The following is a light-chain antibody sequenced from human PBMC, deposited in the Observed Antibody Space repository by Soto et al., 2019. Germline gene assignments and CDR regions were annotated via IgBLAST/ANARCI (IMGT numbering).Light chain of an antibody. CDR2: DVS. CDR1: SSDVGGYNY. Sequence: QSVLTQPASVSGSPGQSITISCTETSSDVGGYNYVSWYQQHPGKAHKFMIYDVSNRPSGVSNRFSGSKSGNTASLTISGLQAEDEADYYCCSYTTSNTRQIVFGTGTKVTVL. V-gene: IGLV2-14*01. J-gene: IGLJ1*01. CDR3: CSYTTSNTRQIV.